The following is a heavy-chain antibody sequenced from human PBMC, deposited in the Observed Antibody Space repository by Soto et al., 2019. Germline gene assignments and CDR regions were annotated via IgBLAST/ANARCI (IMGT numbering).Heavy chain of an antibody. J-gene: IGHJ6*02. CDR2: IYWDDDR. V-gene: IGHV2-5*02. CDR3: TRDEAKLYYYYGMDV. CDR1: GFSLSTSRVG. Sequence: SGPTLVNPTQTLTLTCSFSGFSLSTSRVGVAWIRQPPGKALEWLAIIYWDDDRCYSPSLKTRLAITKDTSKNQVVLTMTNLDPEDTAVYYCTRDEAKLYYYYGMDVWGQGTTVTVSS.